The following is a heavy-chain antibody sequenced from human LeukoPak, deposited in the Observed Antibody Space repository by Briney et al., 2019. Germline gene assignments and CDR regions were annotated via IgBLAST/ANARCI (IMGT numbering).Heavy chain of an antibody. CDR2: INHSGST. J-gene: IGHJ2*01. V-gene: IGHV4-34*01. CDR1: GGSFSGYY. CDR3: ARGTTMIVVVITSRAPRYFDL. Sequence: SETLSLTCAVYGGSFSGYYWSWIRQPPGKGLEWIGEINHSGSTNYNPSLTSRVTISVDTSKNQVSLKLSSVTAADTAVYYRARGTTMIVVVITSRAPRYFDLWGRGTLVTVSS. D-gene: IGHD3-22*01.